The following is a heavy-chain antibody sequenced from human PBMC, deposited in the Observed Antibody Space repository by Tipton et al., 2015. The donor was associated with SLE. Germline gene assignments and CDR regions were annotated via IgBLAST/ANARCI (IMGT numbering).Heavy chain of an antibody. V-gene: IGHV4-61*01. CDR3: ATVSAAGTPDHFVL. Sequence: LRLSCTVSGGSLSSSIYYWSWVRHPPGQGLGWIGAIYSSGSTTTHPSLMSSLTISAATSKNQFSLQLTSVTPAAPALHYCATVSAAGTPDHFVLWGQGA. D-gene: IGHD3-3*02. CDR1: GGSLSSSIYY. J-gene: IGHJ4*02. CDR2: IYSSGST.